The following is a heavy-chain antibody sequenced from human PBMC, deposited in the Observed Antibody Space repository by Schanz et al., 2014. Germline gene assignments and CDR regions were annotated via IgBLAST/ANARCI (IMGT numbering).Heavy chain of an antibody. D-gene: IGHD4-17*01. CDR1: GFTFRDYY. CDR3: ARPRFDYGEVDY. V-gene: IGHV3-11*06. J-gene: IGHJ4*02. Sequence: QVQLVESGGGLVKPGGSLRLSCAASGFTFRDYYMSWIRQAPGKGLEWVSDISSGSSYANYADSVKGRFTISRDNAKNSLFLQMNSLRAEDTALYYCARPRFDYGEVDYWGQGTLVTVSS. CDR2: ISSGSSYA.